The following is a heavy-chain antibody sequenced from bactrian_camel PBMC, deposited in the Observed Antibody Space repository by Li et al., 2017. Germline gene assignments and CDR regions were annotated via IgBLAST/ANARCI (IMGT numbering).Heavy chain of an antibody. Sequence: HVQLVESGGGLVQPGGSLRLSCAASGFTVSVYCMAWFRQVPGKEREGVAAIYAGGGSTSYADSVKGRFTISTDNAKNTVYLQMNTLKPEDTGMYYCAADLKSRGSWYFRRAADFDFWGLGTQVTVS. J-gene: IGHJ6*01. CDR1: GFTVSVYC. V-gene: IGHV3S26*01. D-gene: IGHD6*01. CDR2: IYAGGGST. CDR3: AADLKSRGSWYFRRAADFDF.